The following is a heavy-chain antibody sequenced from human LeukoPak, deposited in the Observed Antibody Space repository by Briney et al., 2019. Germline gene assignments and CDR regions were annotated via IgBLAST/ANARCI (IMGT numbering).Heavy chain of an antibody. CDR3: ATSGLDY. V-gene: IGHV4-59*01. CDR2: IYYSGST. CDR1: GGSLSRYY. J-gene: IGHJ4*02. Sequence: SETLSLTCTVSGGSLSRYYWSWIRQPPGKGLEWIGYIYYSGSTNINPSLKSRVAISLDTSKNQFSLKLNSVTAADTAVYYCATSGLDYWGQGTLVTVSS.